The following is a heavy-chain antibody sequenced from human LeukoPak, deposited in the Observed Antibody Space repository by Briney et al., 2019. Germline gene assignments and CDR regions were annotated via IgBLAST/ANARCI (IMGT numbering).Heavy chain of an antibody. CDR2: INHSGST. D-gene: IGHD3-22*01. V-gene: IGHV4-34*01. Sequence: PSETLSLTCTVSGDLSTYYWSWIRQPPGKGLEWIGEINHSGSTNYNPSLKSRVTISVDTSKNQFSLKLSSVTAADTAVYYCAGRKYYYDSSGYYSEVGYWGQGTLVTVSS. CDR3: AGRKYYYDSSGYYSEVGY. J-gene: IGHJ4*02. CDR1: GDLSTYY.